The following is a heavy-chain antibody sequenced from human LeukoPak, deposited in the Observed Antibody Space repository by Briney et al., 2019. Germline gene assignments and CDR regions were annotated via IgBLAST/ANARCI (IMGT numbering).Heavy chain of an antibody. Sequence: AGGSLRLSCAASGFTFSDSYMTWIRQAPEKGLEWVSYISNSGSSIYYADSLKGQFTTSRDNAKSSLYLQMNSLRAEDTAVYYCGRGHWGLDYWGQGALVTVSS. CDR1: GFTFSDSY. D-gene: IGHD7-27*01. V-gene: IGHV3-11*04. CDR2: ISNSGSSI. J-gene: IGHJ4*02. CDR3: GRGHWGLDY.